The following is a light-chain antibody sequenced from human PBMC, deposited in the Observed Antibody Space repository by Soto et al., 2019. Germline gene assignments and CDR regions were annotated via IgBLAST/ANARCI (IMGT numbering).Light chain of an antibody. V-gene: IGKV1-12*01. CDR2: AAS. Sequence: TRSASSVSSYERDRVTITGGASHGIRGWLAWYQQKPGKAPKLLIYAASSLQGGVPSRFSGSGSGTDFTLTISSLQPEDFATYYCQQAYTFPLTFGGGTMLDIK. CDR3: QQAYTFPLT. CDR1: HGIRGW. J-gene: IGKJ4*01.